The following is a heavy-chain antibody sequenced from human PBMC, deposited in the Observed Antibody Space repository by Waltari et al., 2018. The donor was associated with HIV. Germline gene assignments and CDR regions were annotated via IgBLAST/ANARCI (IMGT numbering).Heavy chain of an antibody. V-gene: IGHV3-66*02. CDR2: MCASGDT. CDR1: GFSGKKTF. CDR3: TKGVRFYGP. Sequence: ATGGVLVQPGGSLSLSCRVSGFSGKKTFVTWVGQSPGRCREWVGTMCASGDTYSAASVRGRLCISRDVLGNRVYLQLNSVNFDDTASYFCTKGVRFYGPWSHGIPVTVSS. D-gene: IGHD3-3*01. J-gene: IGHJ5*02.